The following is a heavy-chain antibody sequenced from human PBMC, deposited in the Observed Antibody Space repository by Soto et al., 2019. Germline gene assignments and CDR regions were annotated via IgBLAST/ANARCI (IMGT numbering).Heavy chain of an antibody. CDR3: ARPRLDYSNYYYYMDV. J-gene: IGHJ6*03. CDR1: GYSFTSYW. V-gene: IGHV5-51*01. D-gene: IGHD4-4*01. CDR2: IYPGDSDT. Sequence: PGESLKISCKGSGYSFTSYWIAWVRQLPGKGLEWMGIIYPGDSDTRYSPSFQGQVTISADKSISTAYLQWSSLKASDTAMYYRARPRLDYSNYYYYMDVWGKGTTVTVSS.